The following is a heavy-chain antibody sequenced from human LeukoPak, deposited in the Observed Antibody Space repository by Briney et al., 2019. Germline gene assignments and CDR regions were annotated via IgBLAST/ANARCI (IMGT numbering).Heavy chain of an antibody. CDR3: AISSRVATIGESYYFDY. Sequence: GGSLRLSCAASGFTFNSYSMNWVRQAPGKGLEWVSSISSSSSYIYYADSVKGRFTISRDNAKNSLYLQMNSLGAEDTALYYCAISSRVATIGESYYFDYWGQGTLVTVSS. CDR2: ISSSSSYI. J-gene: IGHJ4*02. V-gene: IGHV3-21*04. D-gene: IGHD5-12*01. CDR1: GFTFNSYS.